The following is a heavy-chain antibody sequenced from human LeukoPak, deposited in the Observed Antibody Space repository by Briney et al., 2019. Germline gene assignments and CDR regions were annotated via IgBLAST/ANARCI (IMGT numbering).Heavy chain of an antibody. J-gene: IGHJ5*02. CDR3: GREGKLNYGILVS. CDR1: GFTFSSYG. V-gene: IGHV3-23*01. D-gene: IGHD2-15*01. CDR2: ISGSGGST. Sequence: PGGSLRLSCAASGFTFSSYGMSWVRQAPGKGLEWVSAISGSGGSTYYADSVKGRFTISRDNSKNTLYLQMNSLRAEDTAVYYCGREGKLNYGILVSWGQGTLVTVSS.